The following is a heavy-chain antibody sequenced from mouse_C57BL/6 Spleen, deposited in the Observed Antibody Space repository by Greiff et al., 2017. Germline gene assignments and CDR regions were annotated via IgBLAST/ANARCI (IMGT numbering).Heavy chain of an antibody. J-gene: IGHJ2*01. CDR2: IWWDDDK. CDR3: AQIDGNYGPYYFDD. V-gene: IGHV8-8*01. Sequence: QVQLKESGPGLLQPSQTLSLTCSFSGFSLSTFGMGVGRIRHPSGKGLEWLAHIWWDDDKYYNPALQSRPTISKDTSKNQVVLKTANVDTADTATYYCAQIDGNYGPYYFDDWGQGTTRTVSS. D-gene: IGHD2-1*01. CDR1: GFSLSTFGMG.